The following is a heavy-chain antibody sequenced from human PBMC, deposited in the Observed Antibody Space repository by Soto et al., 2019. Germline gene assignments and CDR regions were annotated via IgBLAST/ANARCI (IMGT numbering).Heavy chain of an antibody. D-gene: IGHD4-17*01. CDR1: GGSISSYY. J-gene: IGHJ6*02. V-gene: IGHV4-59*01. CDR2: IYYSGST. CDR3: ARENSYGDSNLYYYYGMDV. Sequence: SETLSLTCTVSGGSISSYYWSWIRQPPGKGLEWIGYIYYSGSTNYNPSLKSRVTISVDTSKNQFSLKLSSVTAADTAVYYCARENSYGDSNLYYYYGMDVWGQGTTVTVSS.